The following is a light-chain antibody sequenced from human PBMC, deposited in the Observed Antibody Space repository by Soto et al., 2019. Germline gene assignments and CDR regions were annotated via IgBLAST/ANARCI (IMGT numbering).Light chain of an antibody. V-gene: IGLV2-14*01. CDR3: SSYTSISTYV. Sequence: QSALTQPASVSGSLGQSITISCTGTSSDVGGYNYVSWYQQHPGKAPKVIIYEVSNRPSGVSNRFSGSKSGNTASLTISGLQPEDEADYYCSSYTSISTYVFGNGTKVTVL. CDR1: SSDVGGYNY. CDR2: EVS. J-gene: IGLJ1*01.